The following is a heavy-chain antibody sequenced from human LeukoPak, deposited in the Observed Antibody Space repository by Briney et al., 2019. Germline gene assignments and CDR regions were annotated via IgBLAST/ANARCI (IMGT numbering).Heavy chain of an antibody. CDR1: GLTFSASN. V-gene: IGHV3-23*01. CDR2: ISGSGGGT. D-gene: IGHD5-12*01. Sequence: GGSLRLSCAASGLTFSASNMNWVRQAPGKGLEWVSAISGSGGGTYYADSVKGRLTISRDNSKNTLYLQMSSLRAEDTAVYYCAKAFSAYENWPPNWFDPWGQGTLVTVSS. CDR3: AKAFSAYENWPPNWFDP. J-gene: IGHJ5*02.